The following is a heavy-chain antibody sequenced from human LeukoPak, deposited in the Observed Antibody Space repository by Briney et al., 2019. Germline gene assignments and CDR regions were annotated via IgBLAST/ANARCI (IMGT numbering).Heavy chain of an antibody. V-gene: IGHV3-53*01. Sequence: GGSLRLSCTASGFTFSDCYMSWIRQAPGKGLEWVSVIYSSGSTYYADSVKGRFTISRDNSKNTLYLQMNSLRAEDTAVYYCARGASCTGGSCYFYYYGMDVWGQGTTVIVSS. J-gene: IGHJ6*02. CDR2: IYSSGST. CDR3: ARGASCTGGSCYFYYYGMDV. CDR1: GFTFSDCY. D-gene: IGHD2-15*01.